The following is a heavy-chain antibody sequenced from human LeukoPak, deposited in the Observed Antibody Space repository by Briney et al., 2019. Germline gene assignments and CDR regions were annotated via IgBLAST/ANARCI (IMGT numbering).Heavy chain of an antibody. CDR2: INHSVST. D-gene: IGHD3-10*01. CDR1: GGSFSGYY. V-gene: IGHV4-34*01. CDR3: ARGGRTRYYGSGSYYSPNNWFDP. Sequence: PSETLSLTCAVYGGSFSGYYWSWIRQPPGKGLEWIEEINHSVSTNYNPSLKSRVTISVDTSKNQFSLKLSSVTAADTAVYYCARGGRTRYYGSGSYYSPNNWFDPWGQGTLVTVSS. J-gene: IGHJ5*02.